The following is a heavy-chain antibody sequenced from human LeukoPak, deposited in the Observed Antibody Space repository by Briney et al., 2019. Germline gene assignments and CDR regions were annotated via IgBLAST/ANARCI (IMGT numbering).Heavy chain of an antibody. J-gene: IGHJ6*02. V-gene: IGHV1-69*13. CDR1: GYTFTGYY. Sequence: SVKVSCKASGYTFTGYYIYWVRQAPGQGLEWMGGIIPIFGTANYAQKFQGRVTITADESTSTAYMELSSLRSEDTAVYYCARYSGYHYYYYYGMDVWGQGTTVTVSS. D-gene: IGHD5-12*01. CDR3: ARYSGYHYYYYYGMDV. CDR2: IIPIFGTA.